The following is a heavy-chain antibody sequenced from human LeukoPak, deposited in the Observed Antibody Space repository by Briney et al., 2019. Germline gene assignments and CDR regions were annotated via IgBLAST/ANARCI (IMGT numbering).Heavy chain of an antibody. CDR1: GGSFSDYY. CDR3: ARGAPAGSFDY. V-gene: IGHV4-34*01. CDR2: INHSGST. Sequence: SETLSLTCAVYGGSFSDYYWSWIRQPPGKGLEWIGEINHSGSTNYNPSLKSRVTISVDTSKNQFSLKLSSVTAADTAVYYCARGAPAGSFDYWGQGTLVTVSS. J-gene: IGHJ4*02.